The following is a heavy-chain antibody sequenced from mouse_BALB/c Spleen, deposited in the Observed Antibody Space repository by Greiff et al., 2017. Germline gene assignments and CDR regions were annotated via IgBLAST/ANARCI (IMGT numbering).Heavy chain of an antibody. V-gene: IGHV1-5*01. CDR1: GYTFTSYW. CDR2: IYPGNSDT. D-gene: IGHD1-1*01. Sequence: EVKLAESGTVLARPGASVKMSCKASGYTFTSYWMHWVKQRPGQGLEWIGAIYPGNSDTSYNQKFKGKAKLTAVTSTSTAYMELSSLTNEDSAVYYCTITTVVANPYWGQGTLVTVSA. J-gene: IGHJ3*01. CDR3: TITTVVANPY.